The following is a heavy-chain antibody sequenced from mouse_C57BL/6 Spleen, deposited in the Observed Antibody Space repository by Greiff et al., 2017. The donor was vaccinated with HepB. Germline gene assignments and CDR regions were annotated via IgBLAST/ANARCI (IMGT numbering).Heavy chain of an antibody. V-gene: IGHV5-17*01. CDR2: ISSGSSTI. J-gene: IGHJ2*01. D-gene: IGHD1-1*01. CDR1: GFTFSDYG. CDR3: ARRYYYGSSYDY. Sequence: EVKLMESGGGLVKPGGSLKLSCAASGFTFSDYGMHWVRQAPEKGLVWVAYISSGSSTIYYADTVKGRFTISRDNAKNTLFLQMTSLRSEDTAMYYCARRYYYGSSYDYWGQGTTLTVSS.